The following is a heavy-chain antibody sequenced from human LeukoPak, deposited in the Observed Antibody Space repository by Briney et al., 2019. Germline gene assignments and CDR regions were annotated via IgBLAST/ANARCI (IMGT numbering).Heavy chain of an antibody. Sequence: HPGGSLRLSCAASGFTFSGHWMSWVRQAPGKGLEWVANINKSGSDKNYVDSVKGRGTIARDNDNNLLYLKMNGLRGEETAVYYCTRDRSRAEDDWGQGTLVTVSS. CDR1: GFTFSGHW. J-gene: IGHJ4*02. D-gene: IGHD1-14*01. CDR3: TRDRSRAEDD. V-gene: IGHV3-7*01. CDR2: INKSGSDK.